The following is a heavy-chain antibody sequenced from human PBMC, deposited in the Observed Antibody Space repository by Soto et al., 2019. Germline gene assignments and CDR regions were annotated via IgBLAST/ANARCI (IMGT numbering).Heavy chain of an antibody. Sequence: GASLKISYTGSGYRFTRYWIGWVRQMPGKGLEWMGIIYPGDSDTRYSPSFQGQVTISADKSISTAYLQWSSLKASDTAMYYCARAPYSSGWPTGVYWGQGTLVTVSS. CDR3: ARAPYSSGWPTGVY. J-gene: IGHJ4*02. CDR2: IYPGDSDT. CDR1: GYRFTRYW. V-gene: IGHV5-51*01. D-gene: IGHD6-19*01.